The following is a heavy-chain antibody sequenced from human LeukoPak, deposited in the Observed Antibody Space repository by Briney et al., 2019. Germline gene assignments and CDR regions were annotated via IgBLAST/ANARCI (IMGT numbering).Heavy chain of an antibody. Sequence: GGSLRLSCAASGFTFSSYETNWVRQAPGKGLEWVSYISSSGSTIYYADSVKGRFTISRDNAKNSLYLQMNSLRAEDTAVYYCARADYYYYGMDVWGQGTTVTVSS. V-gene: IGHV3-48*03. J-gene: IGHJ6*02. CDR2: ISSSGSTI. CDR3: ARADYYYYGMDV. CDR1: GFTFSSYE.